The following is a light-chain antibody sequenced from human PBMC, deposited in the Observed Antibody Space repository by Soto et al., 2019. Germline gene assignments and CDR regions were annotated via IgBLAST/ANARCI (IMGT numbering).Light chain of an antibody. CDR2: TTS. V-gene: IGKV1-39*01. J-gene: IGKJ5*01. Sequence: DIQMTQSPSSLSASVGDTVTITCRPSQFISTYLNWYQQKPGKAPNLLIYTTSSLHSGVPSRFSGSGSGTDFTLTISSLQPEDFATYYCQQSYSTPITFGQGTRREIK. CDR3: QQSYSTPIT. CDR1: QFISTY.